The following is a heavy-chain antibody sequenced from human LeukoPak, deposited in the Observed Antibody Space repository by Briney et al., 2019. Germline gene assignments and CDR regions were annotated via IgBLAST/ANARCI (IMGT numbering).Heavy chain of an antibody. CDR3: ASSYYDFWSDTYYFEY. J-gene: IGHJ4*02. V-gene: IGHV4-59*01. D-gene: IGHD3-3*01. CDR1: GGSISGYY. Sequence: PSETLSLTCTVSGGSISGYYWSWIRQPPGKGLEWIGYIYNTGSTNYKSSLKSRVTMSLDTSKSQFSLRLNSVTAADTAVYYCASSYYDFWSDTYYFEYWGQGTLVTVSS. CDR2: IYNTGST.